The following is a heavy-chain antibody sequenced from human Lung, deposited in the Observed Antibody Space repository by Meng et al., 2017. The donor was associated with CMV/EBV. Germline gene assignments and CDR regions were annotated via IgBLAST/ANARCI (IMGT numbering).Heavy chain of an antibody. D-gene: IGHD2-2*01. CDR2: IRSKANSYAT. Sequence: GXSXKISXAASGFTFSGSAMHWVRQASGKGLEWVGRIRSKANSYATAYAASVKGRFTISRDDSKNTAYLQMNSLKTEDTAVYYCTRRGPAAMGGMDVWGQGTXVTVSS. J-gene: IGHJ6*02. CDR1: GFTFSGSA. V-gene: IGHV3-73*01. CDR3: TRRGPAAMGGMDV.